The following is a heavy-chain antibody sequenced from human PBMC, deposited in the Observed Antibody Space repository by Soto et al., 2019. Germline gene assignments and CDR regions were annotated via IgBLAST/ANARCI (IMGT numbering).Heavy chain of an antibody. CDR3: ARHTYYYYYIDV. CDR1: GDSISNTNDY. V-gene: IGHV4-39*01. CDR2: IYFRGST. Sequence: PSETLSLTCTVAGDSISNTNDYLGWIRQPPGKGLEWIGTIYFRGSTSYNSSLKSRLTISVDTSKNQFSLKLRSVTAADTAVYYCARHTYYYYYIDVWGKGTTVTVSS. J-gene: IGHJ6*03.